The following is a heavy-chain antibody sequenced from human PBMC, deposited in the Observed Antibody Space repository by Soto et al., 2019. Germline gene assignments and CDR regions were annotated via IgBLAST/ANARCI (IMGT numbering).Heavy chain of an antibody. CDR2: ISAYNGNT. Sequence: ASVKVSCKASGYTFTSYGISWVRQAPGQGLEWMGWISAYNGNTNYAQKLQGRVTMTTDTSTSTAYMELRSLRSDDTAVYYCARDYPTAYNWNYGLDYWGQGTLVTVSS. J-gene: IGHJ4*02. D-gene: IGHD1-7*01. V-gene: IGHV1-18*01. CDR1: GYTFTSYG. CDR3: ARDYPTAYNWNYGLDY.